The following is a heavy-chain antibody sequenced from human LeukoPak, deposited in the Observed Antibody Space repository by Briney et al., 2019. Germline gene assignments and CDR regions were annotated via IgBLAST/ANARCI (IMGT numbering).Heavy chain of an antibody. Sequence: PGGSLTLSCAAYGFTFSSYAMSWVRQAPGKGLEWVSSLSGSGYSAYYADSVKGRFTTSRDNSKTTVHLQTNRLRAEDTAIYYCAKEKYEYDTTGFSPLDYWGQGTLVTVSS. D-gene: IGHD3-22*01. CDR2: LSGSGYSA. J-gene: IGHJ4*02. CDR1: GFTFSSYA. CDR3: AKEKYEYDTTGFSPLDY. V-gene: IGHV3-23*01.